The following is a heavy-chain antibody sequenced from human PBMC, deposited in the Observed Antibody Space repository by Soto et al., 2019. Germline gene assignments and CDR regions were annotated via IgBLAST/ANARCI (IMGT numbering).Heavy chain of an antibody. Sequence: EVQLLESGGGLVQPGGSLRLSCAASGCTFSSYAMSWVRQAPGKGLEWVSAISGSGGSTYYADSVKGRFTISRDNSKNTLYLQMNSLRAEDTAVYYCAKGPDIVLMVYAYYFDYWGQGTLVTVSS. CDR2: ISGSGGST. V-gene: IGHV3-23*01. CDR3: AKGPDIVLMVYAYYFDY. J-gene: IGHJ4*02. CDR1: GCTFSSYA. D-gene: IGHD2-8*01.